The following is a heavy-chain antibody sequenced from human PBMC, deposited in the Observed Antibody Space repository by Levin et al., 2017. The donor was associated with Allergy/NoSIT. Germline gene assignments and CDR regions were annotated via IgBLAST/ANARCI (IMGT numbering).Heavy chain of an antibody. CDR1: GFTFSSYA. Sequence: GESLKISCAASGFTFSSYAMSWVRQAPGKGLEWVSAISGSGGSTYYADSVKGRFTISRDNSKNTLYLQMNSLRAEDTAVYYCVPSTSTTGTTRGDYWGQGTLVTVSS. V-gene: IGHV3-23*01. CDR2: ISGSGGST. J-gene: IGHJ4*02. D-gene: IGHD1-1*01. CDR3: VPSTSTTGTTRGDY.